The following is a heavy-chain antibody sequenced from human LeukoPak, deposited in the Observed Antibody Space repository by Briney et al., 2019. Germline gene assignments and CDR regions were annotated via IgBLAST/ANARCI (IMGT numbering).Heavy chain of an antibody. CDR2: INHSGST. CDR1: GGSFSGYY. CDR3: ARLMPRYSYGYGSPGYFDY. V-gene: IGHV4-34*01. D-gene: IGHD5-18*01. Sequence: PSETLSLTCAVYGGSFSGYYWSWIRQPPGKGLEWIGEINHSGSTNYNPSLKSRVTISVGTSKNQFSLKLSSVTAADTAVYYCARLMPRYSYGYGSPGYFDYWGQGTLVTVSS. J-gene: IGHJ4*02.